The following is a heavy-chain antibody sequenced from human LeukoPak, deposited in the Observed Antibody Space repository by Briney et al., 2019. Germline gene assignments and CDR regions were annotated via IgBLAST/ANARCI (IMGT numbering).Heavy chain of an antibody. D-gene: IGHD3-22*01. CDR3: ARDLGLGPYDSSAILDY. CDR2: IIPIFGTA. Sequence: SVKVSCKASGGTFISYAISWVRQAPGQGLEWMGGIIPIFGTANYAQKLQGRVTMTTDTSTSTAYMELRSLRSDDTAVYYCARDLGLGPYDSSAILDYWGQGTLVTVSS. CDR1: GGTFISYA. V-gene: IGHV1-69*05. J-gene: IGHJ4*02.